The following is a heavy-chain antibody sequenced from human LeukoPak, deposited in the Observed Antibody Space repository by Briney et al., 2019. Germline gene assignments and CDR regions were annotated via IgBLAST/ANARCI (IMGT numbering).Heavy chain of an antibody. D-gene: IGHD6-13*01. CDR1: GYTFTTHD. V-gene: IGHV1-18*01. CDR2: ISAYNGNT. J-gene: IGHJ5*02. CDR3: ARRIAAAGTNWFDP. Sequence: ASVKVSCKASGYTFTTHDLTWVRQATGQGLEWMGWISAYNGNTNYAQKLQGRVTMTTDTSTSTAYMELRSLRSDDTAVYYCARRIAAAGTNWFDPWGQGTLVTVSS.